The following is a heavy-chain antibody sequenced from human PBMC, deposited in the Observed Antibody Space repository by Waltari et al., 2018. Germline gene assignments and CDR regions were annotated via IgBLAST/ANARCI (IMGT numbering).Heavy chain of an antibody. CDR2: INHSGST. J-gene: IGHJ3*02. Sequence: TLSLTCAVYGGSFSGYYWSWIRQPPGKGLEWIGEINHSGSTNYNPSLKSRVTISVDTSKNQFSLKLSSVTAADTAVYYCARRSVLRYFDWPRKGAFDIWGQGTMVTVSS. V-gene: IGHV4-34*01. D-gene: IGHD3-9*01. CDR1: GGSFSGYY. CDR3: ARRSVLRYFDWPRKGAFDI.